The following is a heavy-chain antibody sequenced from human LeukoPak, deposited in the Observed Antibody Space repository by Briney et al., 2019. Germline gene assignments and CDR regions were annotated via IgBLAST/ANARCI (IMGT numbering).Heavy chain of an antibody. CDR1: GGSLTYTSHY. Sequence: PSETLSLTCSVSGGSLTYTSHYWGWLRQPPGKGLEWIGSIHYSGDTYYKPSLRSRVTISVDTSKNQFSLTLRSVTAADTAVYYCVSLAAGESGRGSWGQGTLVTVSS. J-gene: IGHJ5*02. CDR2: IHYSGDT. V-gene: IGHV4-39*07. D-gene: IGHD3-10*01. CDR3: VSLAAGESGRGS.